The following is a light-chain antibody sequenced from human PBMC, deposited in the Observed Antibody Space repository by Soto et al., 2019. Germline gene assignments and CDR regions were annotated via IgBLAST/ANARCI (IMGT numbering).Light chain of an antibody. V-gene: IGKV3-15*01. CDR3: QQYNNWPRPCT. CDR1: VPVTTN. CDR2: DAS. Sequence: EMVMTQSPVTLSVSPGETATLSCRGSVPVTTNVAWYQVTPGQAPRLLIYDASARATGIPARISGGGSGTEFTLTITSLQSEDIAVYYCQQYNNWPRPCTFGQGTKVDIK. J-gene: IGKJ1*01.